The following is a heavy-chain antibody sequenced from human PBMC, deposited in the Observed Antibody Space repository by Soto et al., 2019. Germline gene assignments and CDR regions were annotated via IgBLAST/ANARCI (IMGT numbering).Heavy chain of an antibody. Sequence: EVQLAESGGGLAQPGGSLRLSCAASGFTLSGYAMDWVRQAPGKGLEYVSGISSNGVGTYYANSVQGRFTISRDNSKNTVYLQMGSLSPADMAVYYCARRARPAFYYMDVWGKGTTVTVSS. J-gene: IGHJ6*03. CDR1: GFTLSGYA. CDR2: ISSNGVGT. CDR3: ARRARPAFYYMDV. V-gene: IGHV3-64*01. D-gene: IGHD6-6*01.